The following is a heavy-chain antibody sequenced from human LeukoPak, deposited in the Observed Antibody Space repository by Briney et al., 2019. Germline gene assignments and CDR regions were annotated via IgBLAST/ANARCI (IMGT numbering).Heavy chain of an antibody. D-gene: IGHD1-26*01. J-gene: IGHJ4*02. CDR3: ARPIYSGSYGVREGFDY. CDR1: GGTFSNSV. Sequence: SVKVSCKASGGTFSNSVISWVRQAPGQGLEWMGGIIPIFDKTNYAQKFQDRVTITADKSTSTAYMELSSLRSEDTAVYYCARPIYSGSYGVREGFDYWGQGTLVTVSS. V-gene: IGHV1-69*06. CDR2: IIPIFDKT.